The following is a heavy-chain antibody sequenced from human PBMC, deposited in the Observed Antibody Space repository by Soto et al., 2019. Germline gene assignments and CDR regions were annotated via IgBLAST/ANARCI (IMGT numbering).Heavy chain of an antibody. CDR1: GFTFSSYG. J-gene: IGHJ6*03. CDR2: ISYDGSNK. Sequence: GGSLRLSCAASGFTFSSYGMHWVRQALGKGLEWVAVISYDGSNKYYADSVKGRFTISRDNSKNTLYLQMNSLRAEDTAVYYCAKTGLGGSSSYYYYYYMDVWGKGTTVTVSS. CDR3: AKTGLGGSSSYYYYYYMDV. D-gene: IGHD1-26*01. V-gene: IGHV3-30*18.